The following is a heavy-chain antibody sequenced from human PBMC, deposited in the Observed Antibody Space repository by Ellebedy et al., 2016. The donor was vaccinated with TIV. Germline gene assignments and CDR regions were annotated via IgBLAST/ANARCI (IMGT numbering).Heavy chain of an antibody. CDR1: GGSFSGYY. D-gene: IGHD6-6*01. V-gene: IGHV4-34*01. CDR2: INHSGST. CDR3: ASPFGRYSSSTFTFDY. Sequence: SETLSLXXAVYGGSFSGYYWSWIRQPPGKGLEWIGEINHSGSTNYNPSLKSRVTISVDTSKNQFSLKLSSVTAADTAVYYCASPFGRYSSSTFTFDYWGQGTLVTVSS. J-gene: IGHJ4*02.